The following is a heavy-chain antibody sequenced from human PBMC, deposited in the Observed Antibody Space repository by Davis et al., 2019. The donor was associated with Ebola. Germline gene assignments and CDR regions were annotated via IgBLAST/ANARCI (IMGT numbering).Heavy chain of an antibody. CDR1: GYTFSSYA. D-gene: IGHD6-19*01. Sequence: AASVKVSCKASGYTFSSYAMHWVRQAPGQRLEWMGWINAGNGSTKYSQKFQGRVTITRDTSASTAYMELSSLRSEDTAVYYCARGRSGSSGCCGWYFDLWGRGTLVTVSS. J-gene: IGHJ2*01. V-gene: IGHV1-3*01. CDR3: ARGRSGSSGCCGWYFDL. CDR2: INAGNGST.